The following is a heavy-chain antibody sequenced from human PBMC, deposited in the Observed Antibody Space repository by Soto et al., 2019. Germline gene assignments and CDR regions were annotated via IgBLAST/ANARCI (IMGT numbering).Heavy chain of an antibody. J-gene: IGHJ6*02. D-gene: IGHD3-3*01. V-gene: IGHV3-64D*06. CDR3: VKDLLPSDLWSGYWYNYYDREV. CDR2: ISSNGGST. CDR1: GFTFSSYA. Sequence: GESLKISCSASGFTFSSYAMHWVRQAPGKGLEYVSAISSNGGSTYYADSVKGRFTISRDNPKNTLYLQMSSLRAEDKAVYYCVKDLLPSDLWSGYWYNYYDREVWGQGTTVSISS.